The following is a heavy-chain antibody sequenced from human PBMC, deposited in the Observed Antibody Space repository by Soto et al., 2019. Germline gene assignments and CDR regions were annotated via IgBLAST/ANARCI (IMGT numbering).Heavy chain of an antibody. J-gene: IGHJ6*02. V-gene: IGHV1-69*05. D-gene: IGHD3-3*01. Sequence: QVQLVQSGAEVKKPGSSVKVSCKASGGTFSSYAISWVRQAPGQGLEWMGGIIPIFGTANYAQKFQGRVTITXXEXTXXAYMELSSLRSEDTAVYYCARVITIFGVARGGMDVWGQGTTVTVSS. CDR1: GGTFSSYA. CDR3: ARVITIFGVARGGMDV. CDR2: IIPIFGTA.